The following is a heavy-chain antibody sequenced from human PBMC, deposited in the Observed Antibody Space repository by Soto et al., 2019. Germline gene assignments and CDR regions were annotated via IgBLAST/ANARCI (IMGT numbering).Heavy chain of an antibody. J-gene: IGHJ6*02. CDR3: AKDRAAAGTGHYYYGMDV. V-gene: IGHV3-30*18. D-gene: IGHD6-13*01. CDR1: GFTFSSYG. Sequence: QVQLVESGGGVVQPGRSLRLSCAASGFTFSSYGMHWVRQAPGKGLEWVAVISYDGSNKYYADSVKGRFTISRDNSKNTLYLQMNSLRAEDTAVYYCAKDRAAAGTGHYYYGMDVWCQGTTVTVAS. CDR2: ISYDGSNK.